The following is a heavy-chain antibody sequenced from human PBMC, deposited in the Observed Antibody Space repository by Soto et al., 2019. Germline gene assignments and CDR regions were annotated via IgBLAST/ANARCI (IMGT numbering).Heavy chain of an antibody. CDR3: ARELSIAVAGTGYFDL. CDR2: IYSGGST. CDR1: GFTVSSNY. D-gene: IGHD6-19*01. Sequence: GGSLRLSCAASGFTVSSNYMSWVRQAPGKGLEWVSVIYSGGSTYYADSVKGRFTISRDNSKNTLYLQMNSLRAEDTAVYYCARELSIAVAGTGYFDLWGRGTLVTVSS. J-gene: IGHJ2*01. V-gene: IGHV3-53*01.